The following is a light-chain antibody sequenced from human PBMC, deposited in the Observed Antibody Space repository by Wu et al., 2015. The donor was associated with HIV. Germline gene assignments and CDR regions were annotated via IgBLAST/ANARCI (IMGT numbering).Light chain of an antibody. J-gene: IGKJ1*01. CDR2: AAS. Sequence: IRLTQSPSSLSASIGDRVTITCRASQGISSYLAWYQQQPGKAPKLLIYAASTLQSGVPSRFSGSGSGTEFTLTISSLQPEDFATYYCQKYNTAPWTFGQGTKVEMK. CDR1: QGISSY. V-gene: IGKV1-9*01. CDR3: QKYNTAPWT.